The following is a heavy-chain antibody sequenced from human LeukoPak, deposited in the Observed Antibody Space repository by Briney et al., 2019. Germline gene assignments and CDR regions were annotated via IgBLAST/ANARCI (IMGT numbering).Heavy chain of an antibody. CDR1: GFTFSSYA. Sequence: GGSLRLSCAASGFTFSSYAMSWVRQAPGKGLEWVSTISGSGDSTYYADSVKGRFTISRDNSKNTLYLQMNSLRAEDTAVYYCAKRHLVGATWDAFDIWGQGTMVTVSS. V-gene: IGHV3-23*01. CDR3: AKRHLVGATWDAFDI. D-gene: IGHD1-26*01. CDR2: ISGSGDST. J-gene: IGHJ3*02.